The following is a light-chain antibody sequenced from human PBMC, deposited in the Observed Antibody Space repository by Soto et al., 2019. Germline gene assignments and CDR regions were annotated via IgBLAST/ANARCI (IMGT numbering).Light chain of an antibody. CDR2: GAS. J-gene: IGKJ5*01. CDR1: QSVSSGY. V-gene: IGKV3-20*01. Sequence: EIVLTQSPGTLSLSPGDGATLSFRASQSVSSGYLAWYQQKPGQAPRLLIYGASRRATGIPDRFSGSGSGTDFTLTISRLEPEDFAVYYCQQYGTSPRTFGQGTRLEIK. CDR3: QQYGTSPRT.